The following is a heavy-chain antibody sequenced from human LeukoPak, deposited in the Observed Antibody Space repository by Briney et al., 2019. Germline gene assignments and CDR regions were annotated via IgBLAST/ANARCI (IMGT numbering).Heavy chain of an antibody. CDR1: GGSISSGGYS. V-gene: IGHV4-30-4*07. CDR3: ASSSWLRDANFDN. CDR2: IFESGKT. J-gene: IGHJ4*02. D-gene: IGHD6-13*01. Sequence: SETLSLTCAVSGGSISSGGYSWSWIRQPPGKGLEWIGRIFESGKTNYNPSLKSRVTISVDTSKNQFSLKLRSVTAIDTAVYYCASSSWLRDANFDNWGQGTLVTVSS.